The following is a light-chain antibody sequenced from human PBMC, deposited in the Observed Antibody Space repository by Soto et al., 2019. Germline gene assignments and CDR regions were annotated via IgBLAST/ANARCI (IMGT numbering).Light chain of an antibody. CDR3: QQRSNWYT. Sequence: EIVLTQSPATLSLSPGERATLSCRASQSVSSYLACYQQKPGQAPRLLIYDASNRATGIPARFSGSGSGTDFTLTISSLEPEDFAVYYCQQRSNWYTFGQGTKLEIK. V-gene: IGKV3-11*01. CDR2: DAS. J-gene: IGKJ2*01. CDR1: QSVSSY.